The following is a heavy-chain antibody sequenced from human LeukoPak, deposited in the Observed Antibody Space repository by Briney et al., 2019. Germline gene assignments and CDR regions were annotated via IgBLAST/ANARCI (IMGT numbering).Heavy chain of an antibody. CDR1: GFTFSSYW. Sequence: PGGSLRLSCAASGFTFSSYWMSWVRQAPGKGLEWVANIKQDGSEKYYVDSVKGRFTISRDNAKNSLYLQMNSLRAEDTAVYYCARQASVTTVVTPGWYFDLWGRGTLVTVSS. D-gene: IGHD4-23*01. V-gene: IGHV3-7*01. CDR2: IKQDGSEK. J-gene: IGHJ2*01. CDR3: ARQASVTTVVTPGWYFDL.